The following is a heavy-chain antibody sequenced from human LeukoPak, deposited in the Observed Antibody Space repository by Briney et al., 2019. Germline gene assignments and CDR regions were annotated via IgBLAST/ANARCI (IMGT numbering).Heavy chain of an antibody. V-gene: IGHV3-7*03. CDR3: AREALVYDMLTDYLYYFDY. CDR2: IRQDGTEK. D-gene: IGHD3-9*01. Sequence: GGSLRLSCAASEFTFNNYCMSWVRQAPGKGLEWVANIRQDGTEKNYVDSVKGRFTISRDNAKNALYLQMNSLRAEDTAVYYCAREALVYDMLTDYLYYFDYWGQGTLVTVSS. CDR1: EFTFNNYC. J-gene: IGHJ4*02.